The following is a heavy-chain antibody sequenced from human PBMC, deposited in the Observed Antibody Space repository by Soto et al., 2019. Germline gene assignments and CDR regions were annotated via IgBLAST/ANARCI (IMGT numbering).Heavy chain of an antibody. V-gene: IGHV4-34*01. J-gene: IGHJ4*02. CDR2: INHSGST. D-gene: IGHD3-3*01. Sequence: SETLSLTCAFYGVTFIGYYWSWIRQAPGKGLEWIGEINHSGSTNYNPSLKSRVTISVDTSKNQFSLKLNSVTGADTAVYYCARSDFWIGCLDYWGQGTRFTSPQ. CDR3: ARSDFWIGCLDY. CDR1: GVTFIGYY.